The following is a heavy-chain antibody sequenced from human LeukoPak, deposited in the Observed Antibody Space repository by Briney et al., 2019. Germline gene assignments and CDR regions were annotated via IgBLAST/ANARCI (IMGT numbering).Heavy chain of an antibody. D-gene: IGHD3-22*01. V-gene: IGHV1-69*04. CDR2: IIPILGIA. J-gene: IGHJ3*02. Sequence: SVKVSCKASGGTFSSYAISWVRQAPGQGLEWMGRIIPILGIANYAQKFQGRVTITADKSTSTAYMELSSLRSEDTAVYYCARVLAYYYDSSRVAFDIWGQGTMVTVSS. CDR1: GGTFSSYA. CDR3: ARVLAYYYDSSRVAFDI.